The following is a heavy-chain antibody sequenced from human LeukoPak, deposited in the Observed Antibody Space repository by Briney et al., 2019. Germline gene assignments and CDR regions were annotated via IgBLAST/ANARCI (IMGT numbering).Heavy chain of an antibody. Sequence: SETLSLTCTVSGGSISSFYWSWIRQPPGKGLEWTGNIYYSGSTNYNPSLNSRVTISVDTSKNQFSLKLSSVTAADTAVYYCARASGGNSNYWGQGTLVTVSS. D-gene: IGHD4-23*01. V-gene: IGHV4-59*01. CDR3: ARASGGNSNY. CDR2: IYYSGST. J-gene: IGHJ4*02. CDR1: GGSISSFY.